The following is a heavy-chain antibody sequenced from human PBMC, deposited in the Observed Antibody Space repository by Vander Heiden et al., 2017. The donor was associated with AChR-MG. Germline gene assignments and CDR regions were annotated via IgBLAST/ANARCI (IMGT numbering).Heavy chain of an antibody. CDR3: AVDYGDYVGDWGFDY. D-gene: IGHD4-17*01. CDR1: GFTFSSYA. J-gene: IGHJ4*02. Sequence: QVQLVESGGGVVQPGRSLRLSCAASGFTFSSYAMHWVRQAPGKGLEWVAVISYDGSNKYYADSVKGRFTISRDNSKNTLYLQMNSLRAEDTAVYYCAVDYGDYVGDWGFDYWGQGTLVTVSS. V-gene: IGHV3-30-3*01. CDR2: ISYDGSNK.